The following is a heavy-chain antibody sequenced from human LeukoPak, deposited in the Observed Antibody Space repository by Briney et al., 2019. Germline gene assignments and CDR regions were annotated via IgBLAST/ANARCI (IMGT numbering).Heavy chain of an antibody. V-gene: IGHV4-39*01. D-gene: IGHD3-22*01. J-gene: IGHJ4*02. CDR1: GGSISSSSYY. CDR2: IYYSGST. CDR3: ARREGYYDLDY. Sequence: PSETLSLTCTVSGGSISSSSYYWGWIRQPPGKGLEWIGSIYYSGSTYYNPSLKSRVTISVDTSKNQFSLKLSSVTAADTAVYYCARREGYYDLDYRGQGTLVTVSS.